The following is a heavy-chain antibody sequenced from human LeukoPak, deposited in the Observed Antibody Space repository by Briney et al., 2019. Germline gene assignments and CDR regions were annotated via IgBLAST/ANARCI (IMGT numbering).Heavy chain of an antibody. D-gene: IGHD1-1*01. Sequence: ASVKVSCKASGYLFIVYNIHWVRQAPGQGLEWMGWINPNTGDTNYAQKFQGRVTMTRDTSIITVYMELSSLISDDTAFYYCARALEVGDYWGQGTLVTVSS. CDR2: INPNTGDT. CDR3: ARALEVGDY. J-gene: IGHJ4*02. V-gene: IGHV1-2*02. CDR1: GYLFIVYN.